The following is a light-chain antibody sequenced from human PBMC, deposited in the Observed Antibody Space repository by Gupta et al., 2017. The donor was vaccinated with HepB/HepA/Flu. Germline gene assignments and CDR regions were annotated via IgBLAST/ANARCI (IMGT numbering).Light chain of an antibody. J-gene: IGKJ1*01. Sequence: DIVMTQSPDSLAVSLGERATINCKSSQSVLYSSNNKNYLAWYQHKPGQPPKLLIYWASTRESGVPDRFSGRGSGTDFTLTISSLQAEDVAVYYCQQYYSTPETFGQGTKVEIK. CDR3: QQYYSTPET. CDR1: QSVLYSSNNKNY. CDR2: WAS. V-gene: IGKV4-1*01.